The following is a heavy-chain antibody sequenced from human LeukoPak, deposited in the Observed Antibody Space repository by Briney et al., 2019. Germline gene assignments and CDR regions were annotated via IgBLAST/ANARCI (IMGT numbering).Heavy chain of an antibody. CDR2: IIPILCIA. CDR1: GGTFSSYA. Sequence: GASVKVSCKASGGTFSSYAISWVRQAPGQGREWMGRIIPILCIANYAQNFQGRVTITADKYTSTAYMELSSLRSEDTAVYYCARDVGLWFGELLSGFDPWGQGTLVTVSS. CDR3: ARDVGLWFGELLSGFDP. V-gene: IGHV1-69*04. D-gene: IGHD3-10*01. J-gene: IGHJ5*02.